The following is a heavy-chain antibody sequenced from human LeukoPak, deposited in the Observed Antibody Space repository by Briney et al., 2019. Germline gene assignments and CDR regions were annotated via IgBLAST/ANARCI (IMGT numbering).Heavy chain of an antibody. CDR2: IWYDGSNK. CDR1: GFTFSSYG. D-gene: IGHD3-10*01. Sequence: GGSLRLSCAASGFTFSSYGMHWVRQAPGKGLEWVAVIWYDGSNKYYADSVKGRFTTSRDNSKNTLYLQMNSLRAEDTAVYYCAKSSQGRLGEPPLLDYWGQGTLVTVSS. J-gene: IGHJ4*02. CDR3: AKSSQGRLGEPPLLDY. V-gene: IGHV3-33*06.